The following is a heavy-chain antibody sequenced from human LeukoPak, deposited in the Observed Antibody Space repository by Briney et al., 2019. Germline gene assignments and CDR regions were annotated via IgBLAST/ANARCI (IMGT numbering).Heavy chain of an antibody. CDR3: ARDRSYYYDSSGYPPSDY. Sequence: ASVKVSCKASGYTFTSYGISWVRQAPGQGLEWMGWISAYNGNTNYAQKLQGRVTMTTDTSTSTAYMVLRSLRSDDTAVYYCARDRSYYYDSSGYPPSDYWGQGTLVTVSS. CDR2: ISAYNGNT. D-gene: IGHD3-22*01. CDR1: GYTFTSYG. J-gene: IGHJ4*02. V-gene: IGHV1-18*01.